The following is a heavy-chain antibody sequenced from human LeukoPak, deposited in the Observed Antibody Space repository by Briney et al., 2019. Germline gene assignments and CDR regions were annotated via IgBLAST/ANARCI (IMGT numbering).Heavy chain of an antibody. V-gene: IGHV3-53*01. CDR2: IYSGGST. D-gene: IGHD5-18*01. CDR3: ARDYSYADY. J-gene: IGHJ4*02. CDR1: GFTVSSNY. Sequence: GGSLRLSCAASGFTVSSNYMSWVRQAPGKGLEWVSVIYSGGSTYYVDSVKGRFTISRDNSKNTVYLQMNSLRAEDAAVYYCARDYSYADYWGQGTLVTVSS.